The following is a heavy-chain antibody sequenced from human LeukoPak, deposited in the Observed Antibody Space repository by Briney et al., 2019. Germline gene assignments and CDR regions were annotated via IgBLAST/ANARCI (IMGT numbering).Heavy chain of an antibody. CDR2: IYSGGST. Sequence: GGSLKLSCAASGFTVSSNYMSWVRQAPGKGPEWVSVIYSGGSTYYADSVKGRFTISRDNSKNTLYLQMNSLRAEDTAVYYCAREGGRYLRDFDYWGQGTLVTVSS. CDR1: GFTVSSNY. J-gene: IGHJ4*02. D-gene: IGHD3-16*01. CDR3: AREGGRYLRDFDY. V-gene: IGHV3-53*01.